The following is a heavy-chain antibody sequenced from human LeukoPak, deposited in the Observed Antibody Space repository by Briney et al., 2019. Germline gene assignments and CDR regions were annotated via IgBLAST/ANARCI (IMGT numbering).Heavy chain of an antibody. Sequence: GGSLRLSCAASGLTFTSQAMSWFRQAPGKGLEWVSAIDGLDGSTYYADSVRGRFTMSRENPKNTLSLQMSSLRADDTALYFCSVCRGDYYDYWGQGTLVTVAS. J-gene: IGHJ4*02. V-gene: IGHV3-23*01. CDR3: SVCRGDYYDY. D-gene: IGHD1-26*01. CDR1: GLTFTSQA. CDR2: IDGLDGST.